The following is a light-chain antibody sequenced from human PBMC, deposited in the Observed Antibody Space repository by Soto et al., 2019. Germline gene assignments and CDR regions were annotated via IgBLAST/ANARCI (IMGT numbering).Light chain of an antibody. CDR2: EDN. V-gene: IGLV6-57*02. CDR3: QSYDSSNHVV. Sequence: NFMLTQPHSVSESPGKTVTISCTGSSGSIASNYVQWYQQRPGSAPTTVIYEDNQSPSVVPDRFSGSIDSSSNSASLTISGLKTEDEADYYCQSYDSSNHVVFGGGTKLTVL. J-gene: IGLJ2*01. CDR1: SGSIASNY.